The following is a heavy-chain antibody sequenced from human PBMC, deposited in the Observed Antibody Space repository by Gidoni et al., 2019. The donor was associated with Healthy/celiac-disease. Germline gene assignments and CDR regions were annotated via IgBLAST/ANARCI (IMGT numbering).Heavy chain of an antibody. CDR3: AKDRSGSPGAFDI. J-gene: IGHJ3*02. D-gene: IGHD1-26*01. CDR2: ISGSGGST. V-gene: IGHV3-23*01. Sequence: EVQLLESGGGLVQPGGSLRLSCAASGFTFSSYAMSWVRQAPGKGLEWVSAISGSGGSTYYADSVKGRFTSSRDNSKNTLYLQMNSLRAEDTAVYYCAKDRSGSPGAFDIWGQGTMVTVSS. CDR1: GFTFSSYA.